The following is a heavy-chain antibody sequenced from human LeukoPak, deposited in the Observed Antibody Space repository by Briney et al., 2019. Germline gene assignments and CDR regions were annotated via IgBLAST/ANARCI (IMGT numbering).Heavy chain of an antibody. Sequence: SETLSLTCTVSGGSISSGSYYWSWIRQPAGKGLEWIGRIYTSGSTNYNPSLKSRVTISVDTSKNQFFLKLSSVTAADTAVYYCAREDIAVAGPNWFDPWGQGTLVTVSS. V-gene: IGHV4-61*02. J-gene: IGHJ5*02. CDR1: GGSISSGSYY. CDR3: AREDIAVAGPNWFDP. D-gene: IGHD6-19*01. CDR2: IYTSGST.